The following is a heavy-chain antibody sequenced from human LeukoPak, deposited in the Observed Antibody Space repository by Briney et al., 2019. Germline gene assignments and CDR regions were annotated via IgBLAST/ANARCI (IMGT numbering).Heavy chain of an antibody. D-gene: IGHD3-16*01. Sequence: GRSLRLSCEASGFTFISYGVHWVRQAPGKGLEWVSVISYDGGNQKYADSVKGRFTISRDNSKNTVYLQLNSLRAEDTAVYYCAKDRRMMSAYYDMDVWGQGTTVIVSS. CDR1: GFTFISYG. CDR2: ISYDGGNQ. CDR3: AKDRRMMSAYYDMDV. J-gene: IGHJ6*02. V-gene: IGHV3-30*18.